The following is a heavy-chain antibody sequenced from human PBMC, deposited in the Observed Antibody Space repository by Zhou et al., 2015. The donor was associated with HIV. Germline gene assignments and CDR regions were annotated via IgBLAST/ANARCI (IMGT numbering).Heavy chain of an antibody. J-gene: IGHJ2*01. CDR3: ARDRGGATRPDWRYFDL. D-gene: IGHD6-6*01. V-gene: IGHV1-69*06. CDR1: GGTFSNYA. CDR2: IIPIFGTT. Sequence: QVQLVQSGAEVKKPGSSVKVSCKAFGGTFSNYAISWVRQAPGQGLEWMGGIIPIFGTTNYAQKLQGRVTITADRSTETAYMELSSLRSEDTAIYYCARDRGGATRPDWRYFDLWGRGTLVTVSS.